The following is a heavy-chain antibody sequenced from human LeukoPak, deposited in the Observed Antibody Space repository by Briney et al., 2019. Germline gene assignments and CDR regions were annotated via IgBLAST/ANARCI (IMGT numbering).Heavy chain of an antibody. V-gene: IGHV3-30*02. D-gene: IGHD5-18*01. CDR3: AKDPYSYGSYFDY. Sequence: GGSLRLSCAASGFTFSGCGMHWGRQAPGRGLEWVAFIWYDGRDKYYVDSVKGRFTISRDNSKNTLYLQMNSLRAEDTAMYYCAKDPYSYGSYFDYWGQGTLLTVSS. CDR1: GFTFSGCG. CDR2: IWYDGRDK. J-gene: IGHJ4*02.